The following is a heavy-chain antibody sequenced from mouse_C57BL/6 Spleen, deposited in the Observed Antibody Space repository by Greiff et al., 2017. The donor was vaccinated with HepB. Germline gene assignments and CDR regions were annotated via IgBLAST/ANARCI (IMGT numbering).Heavy chain of an antibody. CDR2: ISSGSSTI. V-gene: IGHV5-17*01. J-gene: IGHJ3*01. CDR1: GFTFSDSG. CDR3: ARQGFAY. Sequence: EVQRVEPGGGLVKPGGSLKLSCAASGFTFSDSGMHWVRQAPEQGLEWVAYISSGSSTIYYADTVKGRFTISRDNAKHTLFLQMTSLRSEDTAMYYCARQGFAYWGQGTLVTVSA.